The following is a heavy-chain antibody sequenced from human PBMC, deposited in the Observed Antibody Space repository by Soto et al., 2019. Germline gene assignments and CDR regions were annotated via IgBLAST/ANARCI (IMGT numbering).Heavy chain of an antibody. V-gene: IGHV3-74*01. D-gene: IGHD2-2*01. CDR2: INTDGGST. Sequence: GGSLRLSCAASGFTFSGHWMHWVRQVPGKGLVWVSRINTDGGSTSYADSVKGRFTISRDNAKNTLFLQMTGLRVDDTSVHYCAREAGYCSRTSCYRRAFDTWGQGTMVTVSS. CDR3: AREAGYCSRTSCYRRAFDT. CDR1: GFTFSGHW. J-gene: IGHJ3*02.